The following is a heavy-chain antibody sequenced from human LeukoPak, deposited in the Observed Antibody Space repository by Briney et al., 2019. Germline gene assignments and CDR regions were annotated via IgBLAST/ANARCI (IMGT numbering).Heavy chain of an antibody. CDR3: AKDQRVCGGDCYSDY. V-gene: IGHV3-53*01. CDR2: IYSGGST. CDR1: GFTVSSNY. D-gene: IGHD2-21*02. Sequence: GGSLRLSCAASGFTVSSNYMSWVRQAPGKGLEWVSVIYSGGSTYYADSVKGRFTISRDNSKSTLYLQMNSLRAEDTAVYYCAKDQRVCGGDCYSDYWGQGTLVTVSS. J-gene: IGHJ4*02.